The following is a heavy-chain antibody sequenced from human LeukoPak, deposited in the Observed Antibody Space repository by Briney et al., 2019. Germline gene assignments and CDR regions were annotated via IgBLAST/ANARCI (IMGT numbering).Heavy chain of an antibody. V-gene: IGHV5-51*01. CDR3: ARSPNCTNGVCFYYGMDV. Sequence: GESLKISCKGSGYSFTSYWIGWVRQMPGKGLEWMGIIYSGDSDTRYSPSFQGQVTISADKSISTAYLQWSSLKASDTAMYYCARSPNCTNGVCFYYGMDVWGQGTTVTVSS. CDR1: GYSFTSYW. D-gene: IGHD2-8*01. J-gene: IGHJ6*02. CDR2: IYSGDSDT.